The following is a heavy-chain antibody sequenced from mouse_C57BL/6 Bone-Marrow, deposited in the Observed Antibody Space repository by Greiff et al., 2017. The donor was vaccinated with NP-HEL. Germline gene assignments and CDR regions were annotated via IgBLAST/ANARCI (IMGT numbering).Heavy chain of an antibody. CDR3: ARHGLYYGSYYFDY. D-gene: IGHD1-1*01. Sequence: EVMLVESGGGLVQPGGSLKLSCAASGFTFSDYGMAWVRQAPRKGPEWVAFISNLAYSIYYADTVTGRFTISRENAKNTLYLEMSSLRSEDTAMYYCARHGLYYGSYYFDYWGQGTTLTVSS. CDR2: ISNLAYSI. CDR1: GFTFSDYG. J-gene: IGHJ2*01. V-gene: IGHV5-15*01.